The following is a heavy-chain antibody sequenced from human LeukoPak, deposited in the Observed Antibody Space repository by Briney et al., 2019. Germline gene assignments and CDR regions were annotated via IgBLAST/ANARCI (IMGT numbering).Heavy chain of an antibody. Sequence: GGSLRLSCAASGFTFSSYAMSWVRQAPGKGLEWASAISGSGGSTYYADSVKGRFTISRDNSKNTLYLQMNSLRAEDTAVYYCAKGRSAAYYFDYWGQGTLVTVSS. CDR3: AKGRSAAYYFDY. CDR2: ISGSGGST. CDR1: GFTFSSYA. J-gene: IGHJ4*02. V-gene: IGHV3-23*01.